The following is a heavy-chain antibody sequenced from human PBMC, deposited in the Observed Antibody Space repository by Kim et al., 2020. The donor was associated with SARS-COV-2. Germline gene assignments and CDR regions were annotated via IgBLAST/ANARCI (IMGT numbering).Heavy chain of an antibody. J-gene: IGHJ6*02. D-gene: IGHD3-10*01. Sequence: GGSLRLSCAASGFTFSSYWMSWVRQAPGKGLEWVANIKQDGSEKYYVDSVKGRFTISRDNAKNSLYLQMNSLRAEDTAVYYCARDFGSGAGDYYYYYGMDVWGQGTTVTVSS. CDR3: ARDFGSGAGDYYYYYGMDV. CDR1: GFTFSSYW. CDR2: IKQDGSEK. V-gene: IGHV3-7*03.